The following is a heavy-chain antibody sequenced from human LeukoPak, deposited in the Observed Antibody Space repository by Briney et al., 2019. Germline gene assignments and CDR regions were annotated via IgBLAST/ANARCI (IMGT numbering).Heavy chain of an antibody. CDR1: GFTFSSYA. CDR2: ITGSGGAT. Sequence: PGGSLRPSCAASGFTFSSYAMSWVRQAPGKGLEWVSTITGSGGATYYADSVKGRFTISRDNSKNTLYLQMNSLRAEDTAVYYCAKDRAGTTSRGFDCWGQGTPVTVSS. CDR3: AKDRAGTTSRGFDC. J-gene: IGHJ4*02. D-gene: IGHD6-19*01. V-gene: IGHV3-23*01.